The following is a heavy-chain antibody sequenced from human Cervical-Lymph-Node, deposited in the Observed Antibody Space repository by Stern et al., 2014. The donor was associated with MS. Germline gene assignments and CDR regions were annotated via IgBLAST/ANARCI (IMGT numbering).Heavy chain of an antibody. J-gene: IGHJ5*02. D-gene: IGHD3-3*01. CDR1: GFTFSSYW. CDR2: INSDGSST. V-gene: IGHV3-74*02. CDR3: ARGPRITIFGVVSWFDP. Sequence: EVQLVESGGGLVQPGGSLRLSCAASGFTFSSYWMHWVRQAPGQGLEWVSRINSDGSSTSYADSVKGRFTISRDNAKNTLYLQMNSLRAEDTAVYYCARGPRITIFGVVSWFDPWGQGTLVTVSS.